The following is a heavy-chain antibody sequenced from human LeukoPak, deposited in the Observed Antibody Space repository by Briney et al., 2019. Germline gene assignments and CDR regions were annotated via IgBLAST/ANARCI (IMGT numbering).Heavy chain of an antibody. CDR3: ARDRAVGWGFDAFDI. Sequence: GRSLRLSCAASGFXFSSYGIHWVRQAPGKGLQWVAVIWYDGTEKHYAEFAKGRFTISRDNSKNTLYLQMNSLRAEDTAVYFCARDRAVGWGFDAFDIWGQGTKVTVSS. CDR2: IWYDGTEK. D-gene: IGHD6-19*01. V-gene: IGHV3-33*01. J-gene: IGHJ3*02. CDR1: GFXFSSYG.